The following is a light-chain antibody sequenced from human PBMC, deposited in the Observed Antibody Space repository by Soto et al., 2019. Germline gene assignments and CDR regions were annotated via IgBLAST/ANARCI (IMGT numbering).Light chain of an antibody. V-gene: IGKV1-39*01. CDR1: QNIADF. CDR3: QQTYRSPQT. Sequence: DMQVTQSPSSLSASVGDRVTITCRTSQNIADFLNGYQQKSGKAPKLLIYAASRLQTGVPSRFSGSGSGTDFTLTISSLQPEDFATYYCQQTYRSPQTFGLGTKVEI. J-gene: IGKJ1*01. CDR2: AAS.